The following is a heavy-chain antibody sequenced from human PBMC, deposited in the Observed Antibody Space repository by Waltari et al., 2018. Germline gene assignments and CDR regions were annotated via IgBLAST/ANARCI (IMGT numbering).Heavy chain of an antibody. Sequence: EVQLLESGGGLVQPGGSLRLSCAASGFTFSSYAMSWVRQAPGRWLEWVSAISGSGGSTYYADSVKGRFTISRDNSKNTLYLQMNSLRAEDTAVYYCANWVGATFLDYWGQGTLVTVSS. V-gene: IGHV3-23*01. CDR1: GFTFSSYA. CDR3: ANWVGATFLDY. D-gene: IGHD1-26*01. CDR2: ISGSGGST. J-gene: IGHJ4*02.